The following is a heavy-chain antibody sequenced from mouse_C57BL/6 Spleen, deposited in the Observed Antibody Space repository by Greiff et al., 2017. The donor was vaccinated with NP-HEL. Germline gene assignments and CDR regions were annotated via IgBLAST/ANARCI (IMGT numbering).Heavy chain of an antibody. CDR2: INPNNGGT. D-gene: IGHD2-4*01. CDR3: ARGYDYAWFAY. V-gene: IGHV1-18*01. CDR1: GYTFTDYN. J-gene: IGHJ3*01. Sequence: EVKLQESGPELVKPGASVKIPCKASGYTFTDYNMDWVKQSHGKSLEWIGDINPNNGGTIYNQKFKGKATLTVDKSSSTAYMELRSLTSEDTAVYYCARGYDYAWFAYWGQGTLVTVSA.